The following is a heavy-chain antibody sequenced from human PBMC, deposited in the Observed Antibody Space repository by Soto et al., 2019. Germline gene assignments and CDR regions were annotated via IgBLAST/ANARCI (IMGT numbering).Heavy chain of an antibody. Sequence: GESLKISCKGSGYRFTTYWIGWVRQMPGKGLEWVGIIYPGNSNTMYSPSFQGQVTISADTALSTTYLQWDTLKPSDTAIYFCASDSHCDGGNCPMGGFDMWGQGTMVTVSS. CDR1: GYRFTTYW. D-gene: IGHD2-15*01. CDR2: IYPGNSNT. V-gene: IGHV5-51*01. CDR3: ASDSHCDGGNCPMGGFDM. J-gene: IGHJ3*02.